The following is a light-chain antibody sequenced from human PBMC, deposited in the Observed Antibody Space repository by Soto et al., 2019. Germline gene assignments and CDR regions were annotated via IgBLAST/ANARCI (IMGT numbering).Light chain of an antibody. CDR3: QQSFSTPTT. J-gene: IGKJ1*01. CDR1: QTIRSY. V-gene: IGKV1-39*01. Sequence: DIQMTQSPSSLSASVGDRVTITCRASQTIRSYLNWYQQKPGKPPNLLIYTASSLQSGVPSRFSGRGSGTDFTLTISSLRPEDFATYYCQQSFSTPTTFGQGTRVEV. CDR2: TAS.